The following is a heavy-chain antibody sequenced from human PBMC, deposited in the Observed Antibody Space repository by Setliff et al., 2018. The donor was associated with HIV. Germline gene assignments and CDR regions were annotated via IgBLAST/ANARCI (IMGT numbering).Heavy chain of an antibody. D-gene: IGHD3-10*01. CDR3: ARTAPMLRGAIIRWDN. J-gene: IGHJ4*02. Sequence: SETLSLTCTVSGGSITYGGHYWSWIRQHPGKGLELIGYIYYSGSTYYNPSLKSRLTISVDTSKNEFSLKLRSVTAADTAVYYCARTAPMLRGAIIRWDNWGQGTLVTVSS. V-gene: IGHV4-31*03. CDR2: IYYSGST. CDR1: GGSITYGGHY.